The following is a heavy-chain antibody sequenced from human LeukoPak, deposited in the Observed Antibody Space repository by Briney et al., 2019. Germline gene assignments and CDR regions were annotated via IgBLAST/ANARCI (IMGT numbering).Heavy chain of an antibody. CDR2: ISSSSSYI. Sequence: PGGSLRLSCAASGFTFSSYSMNWVRQAPGKGLEWVSSISSSSSYIYYADSVKGRFTISRDNAKNSLYLQMNSLRAEDTAVYYCANLLTTGTTWSYYFDYWGQGTLVTVSS. CDR1: GFTFSSYS. CDR3: ANLLTTGTTWSYYFDY. D-gene: IGHD1-1*01. J-gene: IGHJ4*02. V-gene: IGHV3-21*01.